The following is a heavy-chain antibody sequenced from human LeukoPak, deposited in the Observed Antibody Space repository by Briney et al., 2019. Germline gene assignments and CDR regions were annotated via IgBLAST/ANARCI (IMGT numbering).Heavy chain of an antibody. V-gene: IGHV4-59*08. Sequence: PSETLSLTCTVSGGSISSYYWSWIRQPPGKGLEWIGYIYYSGSTNYNPSLKSRVTISIDTSKNRFSLKLSSVTAADTAVYYCARGTTVTTPDYWGQGTLVTVSS. D-gene: IGHD4-17*01. J-gene: IGHJ4*02. CDR1: GGSISSYY. CDR2: IYYSGST. CDR3: ARGTTVTTPDY.